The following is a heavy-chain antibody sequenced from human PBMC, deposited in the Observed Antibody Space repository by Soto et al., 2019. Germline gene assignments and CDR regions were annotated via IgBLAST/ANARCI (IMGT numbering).Heavy chain of an antibody. D-gene: IGHD3-10*01. J-gene: IGHJ3*02. CDR1: GYTFTSYD. Sequence: ASVKVSCKASGYTFTSYDINWVRQATGQGLEWMGWMNPNSGNTGYAQKFQGRVTMTRNTSISTAYMELSSLRSEDTAVYYCARVGAGIVLLWFGELKPRSAFDIWYQGTMVTVSS. CDR3: ARVGAGIVLLWFGELKPRSAFDI. V-gene: IGHV1-8*01. CDR2: MNPNSGNT.